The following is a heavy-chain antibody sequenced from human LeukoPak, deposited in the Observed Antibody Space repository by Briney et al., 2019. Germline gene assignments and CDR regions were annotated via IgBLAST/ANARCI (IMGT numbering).Heavy chain of an antibody. CDR2: IYYSGST. Sequence: PSETLSLTCTVSGGSISSSSYYWGWIRQPPGKGLEWIGSIYYSGSTYYNPSLKSRVTISVDTSKNQFSLKLSSVTAADTAVYYCAREVQPWLRATDNWFDPWGQGTLVTVSS. CDR1: GGSISSSSYY. J-gene: IGHJ5*02. CDR3: AREVQPWLRATDNWFDP. D-gene: IGHD5-18*01. V-gene: IGHV4-39*07.